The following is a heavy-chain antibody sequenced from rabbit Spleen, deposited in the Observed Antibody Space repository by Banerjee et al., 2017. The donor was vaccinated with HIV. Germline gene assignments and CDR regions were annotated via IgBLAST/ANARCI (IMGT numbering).Heavy chain of an antibody. Sequence: QSMEETGGDVVKPVGSLTLSSAASGVSTTATHSMCWVCQSPGKGRHWVACFYGGSLLTTYYATWANGRFTISKTSSTTVTLQMTSLTAADTATYFCARSYADWAVDGVATFDLWGPCTLVTVS. D-gene: IGHD2-1*01. CDR3: ARSYADWAVDGVATFDL. V-gene: IGHV1S40*01. CDR1: GVSTTATHS. CDR2: FYGGSLLTT. J-gene: IGHJ4*01.